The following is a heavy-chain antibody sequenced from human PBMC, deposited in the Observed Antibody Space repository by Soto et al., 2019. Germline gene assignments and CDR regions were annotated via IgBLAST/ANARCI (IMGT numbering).Heavy chain of an antibody. CDR2: ISGSGDST. V-gene: IGHV3-23*01. D-gene: IGHD2-15*01. CDR1: GFTFSSNA. J-gene: IGHJ4*02. CDR3: AKHFSGPYPTYYFDY. Sequence: GGSLRLSCAASGFTFSSNAMSWVRQAPGQGLEWVSAISGSGDSTYYADSVKGRFTISRDNSKNTLYVQMNSLRAEDTALYYCAKHFSGPYPTYYFDYWGPGTLVSVSS.